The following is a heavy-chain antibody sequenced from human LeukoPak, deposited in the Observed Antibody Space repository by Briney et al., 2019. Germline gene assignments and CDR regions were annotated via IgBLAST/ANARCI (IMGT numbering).Heavy chain of an antibody. V-gene: IGHV3-30-3*01. CDR1: GFTFSSYA. Sequence: PGGSLRLSCAASGFTFSSYAMHWVRQAPGKGLEWVALISYDGSNKYYADSVKGRFTISRDNSKNMLYLQMNSLRAEDTAVYYCAKEHYYGSGGYGPWGQGTLVTVSS. CDR2: ISYDGSNK. J-gene: IGHJ5*02. D-gene: IGHD3-10*01. CDR3: AKEHYYGSGGYGP.